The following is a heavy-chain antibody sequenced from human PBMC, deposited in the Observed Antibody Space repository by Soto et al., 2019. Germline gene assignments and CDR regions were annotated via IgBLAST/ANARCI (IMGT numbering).Heavy chain of an antibody. CDR2: MNPTSGGA. CDR3: AAPGSRGHPYNFDY. V-gene: IGHV1-2*02. Sequence: ASVKVSCKASGYTFTGYYMHWVRQAPGQGLEWMGWMNPTSGGANYAQKFQGRATMTRDTSITTAYMELNSLRSDDTAVYYCAAPGSRGHPYNFDYWGQGTLVTGSS. J-gene: IGHJ4*02. D-gene: IGHD2-15*01. CDR1: GYTFTGYY.